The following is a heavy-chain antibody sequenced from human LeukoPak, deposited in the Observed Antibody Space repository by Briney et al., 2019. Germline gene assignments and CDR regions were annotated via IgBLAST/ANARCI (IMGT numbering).Heavy chain of an antibody. D-gene: IGHD3-10*01. Sequence: GESLKISCKASGYSFTNYWIGWVRQMPGKGLEWMGIIYPGDSNTRYSPSFQDQVLISADKSVSTTYLHWGSLQASDTAMYFCARGGSSTSDAVDIWGQGTMVTVSS. J-gene: IGHJ3*02. CDR3: ARGGSSTSDAVDI. CDR2: IYPGDSNT. V-gene: IGHV5-51*01. CDR1: GYSFTNYW.